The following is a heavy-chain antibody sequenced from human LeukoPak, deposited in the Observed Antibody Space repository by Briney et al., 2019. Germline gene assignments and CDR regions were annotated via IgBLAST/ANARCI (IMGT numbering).Heavy chain of an antibody. CDR1: GYTFSSYD. CDR2: FDPEDGET. D-gene: IGHD3-3*01. V-gene: IGHV1-24*01. CDR3: ATRDDFWSGYIRYFDL. J-gene: IGHJ2*01. Sequence: ASVKVSCKASGYTFSSYDINWVRQAAGQGLEWMGGFDPEDGETIYAQKFQGRVTMTEDTSTDTAYMELSSLRSEDTAVYYCATRDDFWSGYIRYFDLWGRGTLVTVSS.